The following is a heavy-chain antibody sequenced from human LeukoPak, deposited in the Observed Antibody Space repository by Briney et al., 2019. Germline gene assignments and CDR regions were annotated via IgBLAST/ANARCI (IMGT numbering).Heavy chain of an antibody. CDR3: ARQGATADFDY. CDR2: IYSGGST. D-gene: IGHD1-26*01. J-gene: IGHJ4*02. V-gene: IGHV3-53*01. CDR1: GFTVSSNY. Sequence: PGGSLRLFCAASGFTVSSNYMSWVRQAPGKGLEWVSVIYSGGSTYYADSVKGRFTISRDNSKNTLYLQMNSLRAEDTAVYYCARQGATADFDYWGQGTLVTVSS.